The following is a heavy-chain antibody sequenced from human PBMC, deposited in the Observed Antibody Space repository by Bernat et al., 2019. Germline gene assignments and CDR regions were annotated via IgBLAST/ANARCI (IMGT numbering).Heavy chain of an antibody. CDR3: AREYGDYSSRYFDY. V-gene: IGHV4-38-2*02. J-gene: IGHJ4*02. Sequence: QVQLQESGPGLVKPSESLSLTCGVSAYSISSGYYWGWIRQPPGKGLEWIGSIYHSGSTYYNPSLKSRVTISVDTSKNQFSLTLSSVTAADTAVYYCAREYGDYSSRYFDYWGQGTLVTVSS. CDR2: IYHSGST. D-gene: IGHD4-17*01. CDR1: AYSISSGYY.